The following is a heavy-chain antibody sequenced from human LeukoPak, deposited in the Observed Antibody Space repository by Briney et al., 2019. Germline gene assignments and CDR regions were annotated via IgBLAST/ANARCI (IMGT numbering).Heavy chain of an antibody. J-gene: IGHJ3*02. CDR1: GLTVSSNH. CDR3: ARDIGGVMVRLGFHI. Sequence: GGSLRLSCAASGLTVSSNHMSWVRQGPGKGLEWVSIIYSDGSTYYTDSVKGRFTISRDNSKNTLYLQMNSVRVDDTAVYYCARDIGGVMVRLGFHIWGQGTMVTVSS. CDR2: IYSDGST. V-gene: IGHV3-53*01. D-gene: IGHD3-16*02.